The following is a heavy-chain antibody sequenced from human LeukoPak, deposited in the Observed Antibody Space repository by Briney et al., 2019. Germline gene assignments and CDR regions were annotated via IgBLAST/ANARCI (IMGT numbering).Heavy chain of an antibody. CDR3: ARSALYSTKSDYYFES. J-gene: IGHJ4*02. CDR1: GYTFTSYY. Sequence: ASVKVSCKASGYTFTSYYMHWVRQAPGQGLEWMGIINPSGGSTSYAQKFQGRVTMTRDTSTSTVYMELSSLRSEDTAMYYCARSALYSTKSDYYFESWGQGTLVTVSS. D-gene: IGHD2-2*01. V-gene: IGHV1-46*01. CDR2: INPSGGST.